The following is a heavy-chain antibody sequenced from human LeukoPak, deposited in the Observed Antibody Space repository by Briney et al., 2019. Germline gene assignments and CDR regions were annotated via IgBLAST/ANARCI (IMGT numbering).Heavy chain of an antibody. V-gene: IGHV4-34*01. Sequence: GSLRLSCAASGFTFSDYYMSWIRQPPGKGLEWIADINHSGSTNYNPSLKSRVTISVDTSKNQFSLKLSSVTAADTAVYYCARSYYDSSGYFDAEYFHHWGQGTLVTVSS. D-gene: IGHD3-22*01. CDR1: GFTFSDYY. J-gene: IGHJ1*01. CDR2: INHSGST. CDR3: ARSYYDSSGYFDAEYFHH.